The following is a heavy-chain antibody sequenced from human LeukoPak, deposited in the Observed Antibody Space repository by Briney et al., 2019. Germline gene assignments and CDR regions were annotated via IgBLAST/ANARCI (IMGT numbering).Heavy chain of an antibody. CDR3: AIHRSSAEMGMGS. D-gene: IGHD5-24*01. Sequence: GGSLTLSCAASGFTFGSNSMNWVRQAPGKGLEWVSSISSSTSYIYYADSVRGRFTISRDNARNSLYLQMNSLRVEDTGVYCCAIHRSSAEMGMGSWGQGALVIVSS. CDR2: ISSSTSYI. CDR1: GFTFGSNS. V-gene: IGHV3-21*01. J-gene: IGHJ5*02.